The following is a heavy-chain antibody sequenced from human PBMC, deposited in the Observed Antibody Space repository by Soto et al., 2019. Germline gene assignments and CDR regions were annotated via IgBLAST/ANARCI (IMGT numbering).Heavy chain of an antibody. V-gene: IGHV3-23*01. CDR1: GFTFSSYA. Sequence: EVQLLESGGGLVQPGGSLRLSCAASGFTFSSYAMSWVRQAPGKGLEWVSVISGSGGSTYYADSVKGRFTISRDNSKNTPYLQMTGLSAEQTAVYSCAKRGSGGYFDYWGQGTLVTVSS. J-gene: IGHJ4*02. D-gene: IGHD3-10*01. CDR2: ISGSGGST. CDR3: AKRGSGGYFDY.